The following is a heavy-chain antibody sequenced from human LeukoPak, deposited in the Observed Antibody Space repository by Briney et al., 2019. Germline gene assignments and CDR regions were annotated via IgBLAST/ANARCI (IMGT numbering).Heavy chain of an antibody. D-gene: IGHD5-18*01. CDR2: ISGSGGST. Sequence: GGSLRLTCAASGFTFSSYAMSWVRQAPGKGLEWVSAISGSGGSTYYADSVKGRFTISRDNSKNTLYLQMNSLRAEDTAVYYCAKLCPNTAMARTFVDYWGQGTLVTVSS. CDR3: AKLCPNTAMARTFVDY. CDR1: GFTFSSYA. J-gene: IGHJ4*02. V-gene: IGHV3-23*01.